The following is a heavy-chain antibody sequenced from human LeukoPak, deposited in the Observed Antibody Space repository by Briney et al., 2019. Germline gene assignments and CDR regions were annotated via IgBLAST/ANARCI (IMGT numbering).Heavy chain of an antibody. CDR1: GYSLSSGYQ. D-gene: IGHD2-2*01. J-gene: IGHJ5*02. V-gene: IGHV4-38-2*02. CDR3: ARDPRWLTPDCTSTSCYENYFDL. CDR2: IYHTGSA. Sequence: SETLSLTCAVSGYSLSSGYQWAWIRRSPGKGLEWIGSIYHTGSAHYNPSLKSRVTISVETSKNQFSLKMYSVTAADTAVYYCARDPRWLTPDCTSTSCYENYFDLWGQGTLVTVSS.